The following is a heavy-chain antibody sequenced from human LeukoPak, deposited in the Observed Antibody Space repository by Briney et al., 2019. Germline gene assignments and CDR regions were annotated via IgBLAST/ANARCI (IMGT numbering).Heavy chain of an antibody. Sequence: PGGSLRLSCAASGFTFSTYAMSWVRQAPGKGLEWVSAISGSGNSPYYADSVKGRFTISRDNSKNTLYLQMNSLRAEDTAVYYCAKMLPISGRPREGFDYWGQGSLVTVSS. CDR2: ISGSGNSP. V-gene: IGHV3-23*01. CDR3: AKMLPISGRPREGFDY. J-gene: IGHJ4*02. CDR1: GFTFSTYA. D-gene: IGHD1-26*01.